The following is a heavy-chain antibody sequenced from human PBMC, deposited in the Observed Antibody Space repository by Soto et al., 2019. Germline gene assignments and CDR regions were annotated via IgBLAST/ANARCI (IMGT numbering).Heavy chain of an antibody. J-gene: IGHJ4*02. CDR3: ARSSERTTYYYFDY. V-gene: IGHV4-31*03. CDR2: IYYSGST. D-gene: IGHD4-17*01. Sequence: SETLSLTCTVSGGSISSGGYYWSWIRQHPGKGLEWIGYIYYSGSTYYNPSLKSRVTISVDTSKNQFSLKLSSVTAVDTAVYYCARSSERTTYYYFDYWGQGTLVTVSS. CDR1: GGSISSGGYY.